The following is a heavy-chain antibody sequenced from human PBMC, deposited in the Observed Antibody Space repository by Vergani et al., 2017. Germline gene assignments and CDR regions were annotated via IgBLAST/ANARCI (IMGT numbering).Heavy chain of an antibody. CDR2: ISGSGGST. Sequence: EVQLLESGGGLVQPGGSLRLSCAASGFTFSSYAMSWVRQAPGKGLEWVSAISGSGGSTYYADSVKGRFTISRDNSKNTLYLQMNSLRAEDTAVYYCARNVVPAAARYWYFDLWGRGTLVTVSS. V-gene: IGHV3-23*01. D-gene: IGHD2-2*01. CDR3: ARNVVPAAARYWYFDL. J-gene: IGHJ2*01. CDR1: GFTFSSYA.